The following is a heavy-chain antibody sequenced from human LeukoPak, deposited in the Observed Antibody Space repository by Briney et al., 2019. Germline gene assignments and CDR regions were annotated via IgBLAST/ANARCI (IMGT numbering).Heavy chain of an antibody. D-gene: IGHD3-3*01. Sequence: PGGSLRLSCAASEFTFSSYSMSWVRQAPGKGLEWVSYITNSGNSKSYADSVKGRFTISRDNAKNSLYLQMNSLRAEDTAVYYCARDYDQAYARFDPWGQGTLVTVSS. CDR2: ITNSGNSK. CDR1: EFTFSSYS. V-gene: IGHV3-21*05. J-gene: IGHJ5*02. CDR3: ARDYDQAYARFDP.